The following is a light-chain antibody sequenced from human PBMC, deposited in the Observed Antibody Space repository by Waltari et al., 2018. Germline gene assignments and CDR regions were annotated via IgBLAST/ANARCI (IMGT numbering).Light chain of an antibody. V-gene: IGKV1-5*03. CDR1: QTIISW. CDR2: RAT. Sequence: DIQMTQSPSTLPASIGDRVTLTCRASQTIISWLAWYQQKPGQAPRLLIYRATALETGVPSRFSGTGSGTEFTLTINGLQPDDSATYFCQQYDSFWSFGQGTKVEVK. J-gene: IGKJ1*01. CDR3: QQYDSFWS.